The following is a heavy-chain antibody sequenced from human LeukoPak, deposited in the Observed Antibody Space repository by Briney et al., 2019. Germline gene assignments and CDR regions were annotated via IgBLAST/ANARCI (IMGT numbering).Heavy chain of an antibody. CDR2: ISAYNGNT. Sequence: GASVKVSCKASGGTFSSYAISWVRQAPGQGLEWMGWISAYNGNTNYAQKLQGRVTMTTDTSTSTAYMELRSLRSDDTAVYYCARDGGTRDYGDYDYYYYMDVWGKGTTVTVSS. CDR1: GGTFSSYA. CDR3: ARDGGTRDYGDYDYYYYMDV. J-gene: IGHJ6*03. D-gene: IGHD4-17*01. V-gene: IGHV1-18*01.